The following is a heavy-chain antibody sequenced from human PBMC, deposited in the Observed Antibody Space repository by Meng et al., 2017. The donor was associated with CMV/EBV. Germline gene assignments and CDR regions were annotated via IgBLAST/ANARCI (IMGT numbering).Heavy chain of an antibody. V-gene: IGHV4-39*07. CDR2: IYYSGST. D-gene: IGHD4-17*01. Sequence: QVQPQDAGPGPGTPTEPLSLTCTVSVGSISSSSYYWGWIRQPPGKGLEWIGSIYYSGSTYYNPSLKSRVTISVDTSKNQFSLKLSSVTAADTAVYYCARDYGDLRQDYWGQGTLVTVSS. CDR3: ARDYGDLRQDY. CDR1: VGSISSSSYY. J-gene: IGHJ4*02.